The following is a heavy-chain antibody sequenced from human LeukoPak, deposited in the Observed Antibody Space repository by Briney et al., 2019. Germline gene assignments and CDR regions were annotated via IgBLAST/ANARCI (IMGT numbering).Heavy chain of an antibody. J-gene: IGHJ4*02. CDR1: GYSFTSYW. D-gene: IGHD3-22*01. CDR2: IYPCDSDT. CDR3: ARPLDSTGYSYDY. V-gene: IGHV5-51*01. Sequence: GEALKISCKGSGYSFTSYWIGWVRQMPGKGLEVMGIIYPCDSDTRYSPSFQGQVPISADKSISTAYLQWSSLKAWDTAMYYCARPLDSTGYSYDYWGQGTLVTVSS.